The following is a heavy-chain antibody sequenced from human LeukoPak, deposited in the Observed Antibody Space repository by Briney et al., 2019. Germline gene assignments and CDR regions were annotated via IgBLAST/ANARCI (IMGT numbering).Heavy chain of an antibody. CDR3: ARDWDWTYYYDSTRAFDI. CDR2: IYYSGST. D-gene: IGHD3-22*01. J-gene: IGHJ3*02. Sequence: PSETLSLTCTVSGGSISSGGYYWSWIRQHPGKGLEWIGYIYYSGSTNYNPSLKSRVTMSVDTSKNQFSLKLSSVTAADTAVYYCARDWDWTYYYDSTRAFDIWGQGTMVTVSS. CDR1: GGSISSGGYY. V-gene: IGHV4-61*08.